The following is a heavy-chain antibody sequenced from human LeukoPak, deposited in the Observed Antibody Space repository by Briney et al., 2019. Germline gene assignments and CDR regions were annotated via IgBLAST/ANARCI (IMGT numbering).Heavy chain of an antibody. CDR1: GGSSSSFY. CDR3: ARLYYYNSSGQYAFDAFDI. V-gene: IGHV4-59*08. CDR2: IYSRGSP. D-gene: IGHD3-22*01. J-gene: IGHJ3*02. Sequence: PSETLPLTCKVSGGSSSSFYWSWIRQAPRKGLEWIGNIYSRGSPNYNPSLRSRVTISVDTSKNQFSLRLTAVTAADTAVYYCARLYYYNSSGQYAFDAFDIWGQGTMVTVSS.